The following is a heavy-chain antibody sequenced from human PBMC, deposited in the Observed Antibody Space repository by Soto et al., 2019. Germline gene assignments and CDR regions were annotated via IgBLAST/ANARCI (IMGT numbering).Heavy chain of an antibody. CDR3: ASGGWYTSFYFDY. Sequence: PGGSLRLSCVASGFPFDPYVMAWVRQAPGKGLEWVSAIRSSTGGTYYADSVKGRFTISRDNSKNTLYLQMNSLRAEDTAVYYCASGGWYTSFYFDYWGQGTLVTVSS. V-gene: IGHV3-23*01. CDR1: GFPFDPYV. J-gene: IGHJ4*02. CDR2: IRSSTGGT. D-gene: IGHD6-19*01.